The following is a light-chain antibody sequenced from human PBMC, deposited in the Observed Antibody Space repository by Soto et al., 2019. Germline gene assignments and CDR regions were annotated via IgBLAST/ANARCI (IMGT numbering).Light chain of an antibody. CDR2: DVS. CDR3: SSYTISSTLVV. Sequence: QSALTQPASVSGSPGQSITISCTGTSSDVGGYNYVSWYQQHPGKAPKLMIYDVSNPPSGVSNRFSGSKSGNTASLTISGLQAEDEADYYCSSYTISSTLVVFGGGTQLTVL. V-gene: IGLV2-14*01. CDR1: SSDVGGYNY. J-gene: IGLJ2*01.